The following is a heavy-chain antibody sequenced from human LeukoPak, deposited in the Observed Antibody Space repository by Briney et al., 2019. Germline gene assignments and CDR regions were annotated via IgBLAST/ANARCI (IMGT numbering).Heavy chain of an antibody. CDR1: GYTFTSYD. V-gene: IGHV1-8*01. CDR2: MNPNSGNT. D-gene: IGHD6-6*01. CDR3: ARVRRAARNWFDP. J-gene: IGHJ5*02. Sequence: ASVKVSCKASGYTFTSYDINWVRQATGHALEWMGWMNPNSGNTGYAQKFQGRVTMTRNTSISTAYMELSSLRSEDTAVYYCARVRRAARNWFDPWGQGTLVTVSS.